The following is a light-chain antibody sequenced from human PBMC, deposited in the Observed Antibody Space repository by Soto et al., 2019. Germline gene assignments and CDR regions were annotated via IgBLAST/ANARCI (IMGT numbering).Light chain of an antibody. J-gene: IGKJ1*01. CDR2: GAS. Sequence: EIVLTQSPGTLSLSPGERATLSCRASHIVTSNYLAWYQQRPGQAPRLLIFGASTRATGIPDRFSGSGSETEFTLTISSLQSEDYAIYYCQQYNNWPPWTFGQGTKVDIK. CDR1: HIVTSN. CDR3: QQYNNWPPWT. V-gene: IGKV3-15*01.